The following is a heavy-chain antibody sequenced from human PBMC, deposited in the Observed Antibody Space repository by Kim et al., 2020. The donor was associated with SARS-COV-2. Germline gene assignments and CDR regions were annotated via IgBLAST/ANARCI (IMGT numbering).Heavy chain of an antibody. CDR2: ISAYNGNT. CDR1: GYTFTSYG. Sequence: ASVKVSCNASGYTFTSYGISWVRQAPGQGLEWMGWISAYNGNTNYAQKLQGRVTMTTDTSTSTAYMELRSLRSDDTAVYYCAGAPIMITFGGVIVNDAFDIWGQGTMVTVSS. J-gene: IGHJ3*02. CDR3: AGAPIMITFGGVIVNDAFDI. V-gene: IGHV1-18*01. D-gene: IGHD3-16*02.